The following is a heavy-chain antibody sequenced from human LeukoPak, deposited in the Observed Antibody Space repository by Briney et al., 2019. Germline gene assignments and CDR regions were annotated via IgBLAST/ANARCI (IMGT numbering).Heavy chain of an antibody. Sequence: SQTLSLTCAISGDSVSSNSAAWNWIRQSPSRGLEWLGRTYYRSKWYNDYAVSVKSRITINPDTSKNQFSLQLRSVTAADTAVYYCARVRGGSSAGSYFYHYMDVWGKGTTVTISS. CDR2: TYYRSKWYN. CDR1: GDSVSSNSAA. CDR3: ARVRGGSSAGSYFYHYMDV. D-gene: IGHD1-26*01. J-gene: IGHJ6*03. V-gene: IGHV6-1*01.